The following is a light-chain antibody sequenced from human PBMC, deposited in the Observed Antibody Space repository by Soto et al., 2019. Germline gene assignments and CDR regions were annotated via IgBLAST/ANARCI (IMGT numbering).Light chain of an antibody. CDR1: SSDVGGYNF. J-gene: IGLJ2*01. CDR3: SSYTRSSTVI. V-gene: IGLV2-14*03. Sequence: QSVLTQPASVSGSPGQSITISCTGTSSDVGGYNFVSWYQQHPGKAPKFIIYDVRNRPSGVSNRFSGSRSGNTASLTISGLQAEDEADYYCSSYTRSSTVIFGGGTKLTGL. CDR2: DVR.